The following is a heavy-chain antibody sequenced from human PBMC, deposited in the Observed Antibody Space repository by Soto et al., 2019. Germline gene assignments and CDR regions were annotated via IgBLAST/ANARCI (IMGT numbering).Heavy chain of an antibody. CDR2: INPYNDNT. Sequence: QVQLVQSGPEVKKPGASVKVSCKASNYSFSSVGISWMRQAPGQGLEWMGWINPYNDNTNYGQNLQGRVSMTTDTSTSTAYLELRSLRSDDTAVYYCARDPFYTETKFQVGYFDSWGQGTLVTVSS. CDR1: NYSFSSVG. V-gene: IGHV1-18*01. CDR3: ARDPFYTETKFQVGYFDS. D-gene: IGHD3-16*01. J-gene: IGHJ4*02.